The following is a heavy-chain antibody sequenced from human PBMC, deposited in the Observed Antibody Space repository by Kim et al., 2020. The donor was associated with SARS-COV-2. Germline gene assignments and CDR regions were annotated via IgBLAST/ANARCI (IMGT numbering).Heavy chain of an antibody. D-gene: IGHD6-13*01. Sequence: SVKVSCKASGGTFSSYAISWVRQAPGQGLEWMGGIIPIFGTANYAQKFQGRVTITADESTSTAYMELSSLRSEDTAVYYCARGGSSWYGVGFDPWGQGTLVTVSS. CDR2: IIPIFGTA. J-gene: IGHJ5*02. V-gene: IGHV1-69*13. CDR1: GGTFSSYA. CDR3: ARGGSSWYGVGFDP.